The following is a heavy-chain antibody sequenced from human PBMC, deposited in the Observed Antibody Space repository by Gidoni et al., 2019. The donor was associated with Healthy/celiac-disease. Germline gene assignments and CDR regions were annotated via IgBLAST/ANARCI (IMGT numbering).Heavy chain of an antibody. CDR1: GGSISSYY. CDR2: IYYSGST. J-gene: IGHJ4*02. D-gene: IGHD6-19*01. Sequence: QVQLQESGPGLVQPSETLSLTCTGSGGSISSYYWSWIRQPPGKGLEWIGYIYYSGSTNYNPSLKSRVTISVDTSKNQFSLKLSSVTAADTAVYYCASPSKEYSSGWELGYWGQGTLVTVSS. CDR3: ASPSKEYSSGWELGY. V-gene: IGHV4-59*01.